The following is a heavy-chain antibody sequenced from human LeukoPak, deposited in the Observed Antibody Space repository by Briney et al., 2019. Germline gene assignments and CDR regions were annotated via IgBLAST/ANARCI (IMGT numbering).Heavy chain of an antibody. CDR2: IRNKANRYTT. CDR1: GFTFSDHH. J-gene: IGHJ4*02. Sequence: GGSLRLSCAASGFTFSDHHMDWVRQAPGEGLEWVARIRNKANRYTTEYAASVKGRFTISRDNSKNTLYLQMNSLRAEDTAVYYCARDGALYNWNYEVLDYWGQGTLVTVSS. CDR3: ARDGALYNWNYEVLDY. V-gene: IGHV3-72*01. D-gene: IGHD1-7*01.